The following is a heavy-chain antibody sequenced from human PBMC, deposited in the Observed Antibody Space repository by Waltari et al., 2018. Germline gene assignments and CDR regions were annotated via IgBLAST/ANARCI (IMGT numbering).Heavy chain of an antibody. D-gene: IGHD6-6*01. CDR1: GFTFSSSG. J-gene: IGHJ2*01. CDR3: AKAPYSSSSRRDYWYFDL. V-gene: IGHV3-30*02. Sequence: QVQLVESGGGVVQPGGSLRLSCSASGFTFSSSGMHWVRQAPGKGLGGVAFIRCDESNKYNAVSMKGRFTISRDNSKNTLYLQMNSLRAEDTAVYYWAKAPYSSSSRRDYWYFDLWGRGTLVTVSS. CDR2: IRCDESNK.